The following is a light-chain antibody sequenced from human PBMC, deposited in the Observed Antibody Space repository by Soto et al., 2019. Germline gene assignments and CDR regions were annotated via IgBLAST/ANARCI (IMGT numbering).Light chain of an antibody. CDR2: AAS. J-gene: IGKJ5*01. Sequence: DILLIQSPATLSASVGDRITITCRASENIFKFLAWYQQRSGSAPNLLIYAASDLERGVPSRFSGSGSGTEFTLTTNNLQPNDSAPYFFQHYHSRPITF. V-gene: IGKV1-5*01. CDR3: QHYHSRPIT. CDR1: ENIFKF.